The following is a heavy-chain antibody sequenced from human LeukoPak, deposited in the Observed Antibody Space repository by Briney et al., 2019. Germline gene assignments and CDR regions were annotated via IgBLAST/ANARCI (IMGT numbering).Heavy chain of an antibody. CDR3: ARHAIFGVIITRSNWFDS. J-gene: IGHJ5*01. V-gene: IGHV4-39*01. CDR2: IYDSGST. Sequence: SETLSLTCTVSGGSISRSSYFWGWIRQPPGKGLEWIGSIYDSGSTHYSPSLKSRVTLSVDTSKNQFSLKLTSVTAADTAVYYCARHAIFGVIITRSNWFDSWGQGTLVTVTP. D-gene: IGHD3-3*01. CDR1: GGSISRSSYF.